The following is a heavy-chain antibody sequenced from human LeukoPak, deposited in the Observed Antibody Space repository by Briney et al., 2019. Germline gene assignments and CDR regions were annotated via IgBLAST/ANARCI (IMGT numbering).Heavy chain of an antibody. J-gene: IGHJ4*02. CDR2: ISSSSSYI. CDR1: GFIFSNCW. D-gene: IGHD4-17*01. Sequence: GGSLRLSCETSGFIFSNCWMTWVRQAPGKGLEWVSSISSSSSYIYYADSVKGRFTISRDNAKNSLYLQMNSLRAEDTAVYYCARAPPYGDQEQNYFDYWGQGTLVTVSS. V-gene: IGHV3-21*01. CDR3: ARAPPYGDQEQNYFDY.